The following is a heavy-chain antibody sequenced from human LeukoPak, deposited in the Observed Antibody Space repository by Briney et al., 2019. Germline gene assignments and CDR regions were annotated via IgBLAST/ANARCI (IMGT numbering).Heavy chain of an antibody. CDR2: INGDGSTT. Sequence: GGSLRLSCAASGFTFSRYWMHWVRQAPGKGLVWVSRINGDGSTTSYADSVKGGFTISRDNAKNTLYLQMNSLRAEDTAVYYCARDRSRSTMVRGESYGMDVWGQGTTVTVSS. V-gene: IGHV3-74*01. CDR3: ARDRSRSTMVRGESYGMDV. CDR1: GFTFSRYW. D-gene: IGHD3-10*01. J-gene: IGHJ6*02.